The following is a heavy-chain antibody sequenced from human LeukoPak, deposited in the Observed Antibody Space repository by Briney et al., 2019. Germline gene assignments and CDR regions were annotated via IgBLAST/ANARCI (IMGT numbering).Heavy chain of an antibody. CDR2: IHSDGIGT. J-gene: IGHJ4*02. CDR3: ARDHYYVPDY. V-gene: IGHV3-74*03. CDR1: GFSFSTSW. D-gene: IGHD3-10*02. Sequence: GGSLRLSCAASGFSFSTSWMHWVRQAPGKGLVWVSRIHSDGIGTTYADSVKGRFTISRDNSKNTLDLQMNHLRAEDTAVYYCARDHYYVPDYWGQGTLVTVSS.